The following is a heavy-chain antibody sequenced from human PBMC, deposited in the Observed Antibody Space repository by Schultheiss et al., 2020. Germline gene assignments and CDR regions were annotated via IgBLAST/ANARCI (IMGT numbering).Heavy chain of an antibody. V-gene: IGHV3-33*01. J-gene: IGHJ2*01. CDR3: ARVGVTATQDWYFDL. CDR1: GFTFSSYG. CDR2: IWYDGSNK. D-gene: IGHD2-21*02. Sequence: GGSLRLSCAASGFTFSSYGMHWVRQAPGKGLEWVAVIWYDGSNKYYADSVKGRFTISRDNSKNTLYLQMNSLRAEDTAVYYCARVGVTATQDWYFDLWGRGTLVTVCS.